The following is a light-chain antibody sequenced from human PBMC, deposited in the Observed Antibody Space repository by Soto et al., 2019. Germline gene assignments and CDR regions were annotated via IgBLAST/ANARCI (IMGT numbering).Light chain of an antibody. J-gene: IGKJ3*01. Sequence: EIVLTQSPATLSLSPGERATLSCRASQSVRSRLAWYQQKPGQAPRLLIYDAFNRATGIPARFSGSGSGTDFTLTISSLEPEDFAVYYGQHYSSFGPGTKVDIK. CDR2: DAF. CDR1: QSVRSR. V-gene: IGKV3-11*01. CDR3: QHYSS.